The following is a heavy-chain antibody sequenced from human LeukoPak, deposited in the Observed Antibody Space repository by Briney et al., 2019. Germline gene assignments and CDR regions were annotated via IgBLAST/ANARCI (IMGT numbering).Heavy chain of an antibody. D-gene: IGHD5-18*01. Sequence: GGSLRLSCAASGFTFSSYAMHWVRQASGKGLEWVAVISYDGSNKYYADSVKGRFTISRDNSKNTLYLQMNSLRAEDTAVYYCARGPISLVQLWSRIDYWGQGTLVTVSS. CDR3: ARGPISLVQLWSRIDY. J-gene: IGHJ4*02. CDR2: ISYDGSNK. V-gene: IGHV3-30-3*01. CDR1: GFTFSSYA.